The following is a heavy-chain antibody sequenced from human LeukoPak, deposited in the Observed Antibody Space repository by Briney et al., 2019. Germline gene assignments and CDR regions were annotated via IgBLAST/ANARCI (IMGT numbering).Heavy chain of an antibody. CDR3: ARGGKLRPFDY. J-gene: IGHJ4*02. Sequence: SETLSLTCAVYGGSFIGYYWSWIRQPPGKGLEWIGEINHSGSTNYNPSLKSRVTISVDTSKNQFSLKLSSVTAADTAVYYCARGGKLRPFDYWGQGTLVTVSS. V-gene: IGHV4-34*01. CDR1: GGSFIGYY. CDR2: INHSGST.